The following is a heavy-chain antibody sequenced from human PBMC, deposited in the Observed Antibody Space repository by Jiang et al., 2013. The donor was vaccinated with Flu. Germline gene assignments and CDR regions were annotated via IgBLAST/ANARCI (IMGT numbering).Heavy chain of an antibody. CDR3: AKPSESYGYFDS. CDR2: ISRDGGST. CDR1: GFTFDDYI. V-gene: IGHV3-43*01. D-gene: IGHD1-26*01. Sequence: GSLRLSCAAPGFTFDDYIMYWVRQAPGKGLEWVSLISRDGGSTYYADSVEGRFTISRDNSRNSLYLQMNSLRTEDSAFYYCAKPSESYGYFDSWGQGTLVTVSS. J-gene: IGHJ4*02.